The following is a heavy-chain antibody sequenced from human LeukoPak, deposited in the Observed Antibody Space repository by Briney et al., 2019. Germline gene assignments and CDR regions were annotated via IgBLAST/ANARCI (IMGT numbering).Heavy chain of an antibody. Sequence: PSETLXFTCTVSGGSISSXYWSWVRXPPGKGLEWIGYIYYSGSTNYNPSLKSRGTISVDTSKNQCSLKLSSVPAADTAVYYCARRRWQFDYWGQGTLVTVSS. V-gene: IGHV4-59*01. J-gene: IGHJ4*02. D-gene: IGHD4-23*01. CDR3: ARRRWQFDY. CDR1: GGSISSXY. CDR2: IYYSGST.